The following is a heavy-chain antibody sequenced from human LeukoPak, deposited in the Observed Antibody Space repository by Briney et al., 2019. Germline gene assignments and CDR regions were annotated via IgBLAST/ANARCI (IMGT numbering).Heavy chain of an antibody. CDR2: IYYSGST. CDR3: ARELSYGDNQLDY. Sequence: NASETLSLTCTVSGGSISSYYWSWIRQPPGKGLEWIGYIYYSGSTNYNPSLKSRVTISVDTSKNQFSLKLSSVTAADTAVYYCARELSYGDNQLDYWGQGTLVTVSS. V-gene: IGHV4-59*01. D-gene: IGHD4-23*01. J-gene: IGHJ4*02. CDR1: GGSISSYY.